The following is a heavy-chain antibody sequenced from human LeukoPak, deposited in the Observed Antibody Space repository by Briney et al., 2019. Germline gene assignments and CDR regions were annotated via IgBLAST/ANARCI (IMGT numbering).Heavy chain of an antibody. CDR1: GYTFTSYG. CDR3: ARGAKYYEILPGYRGNLALDY. CDR2: ISAYNGNT. D-gene: IGHD3-9*01. Sequence: ASVKVSCKASGYTFTSYGSSWVRQAPGQGLEWMGWISAYNGNTNYAQKLQGRVTMTTDTSTRTAYLELTSLRSDDTAVYYCARGAKYYEILPGYRGNLALDYWGQGTLVTVCS. V-gene: IGHV1-18*04. J-gene: IGHJ4*02.